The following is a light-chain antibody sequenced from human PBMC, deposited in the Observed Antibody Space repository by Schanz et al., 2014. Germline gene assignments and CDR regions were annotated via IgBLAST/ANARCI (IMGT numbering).Light chain of an antibody. CDR1: SSDVGGYNY. V-gene: IGLV2-8*01. CDR2: EVS. CDR3: SSYTSSSTLLYV. J-gene: IGLJ1*01. Sequence: QSALTQPPSASGSPGQSVTISCTGTSSDVGGYNYVSWYQQHPGKAPKILIYEVSKRPSGVPDRFSGSKSGNTASLTVSGLQAEDEADYYCSSYTSSSTLLYVFGTGTKLTVL.